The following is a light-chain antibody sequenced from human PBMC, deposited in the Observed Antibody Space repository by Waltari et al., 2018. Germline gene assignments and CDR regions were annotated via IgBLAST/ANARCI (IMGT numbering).Light chain of an antibody. CDR2: NVS. CDR3: SSYTSTNTFGL. Sequence: QSALTQPASVSGSPGQSITISCTGTTSDFGGYKSVPWYQQHPGKAPKLMIHNVSNRPSGVSNRFSGSKSGNTASLTISGLQAEDEAVYYCSSYTSTNTFGLFGGGTKLTVL. V-gene: IGLV2-14*03. J-gene: IGLJ3*02. CDR1: TSDFGGYKS.